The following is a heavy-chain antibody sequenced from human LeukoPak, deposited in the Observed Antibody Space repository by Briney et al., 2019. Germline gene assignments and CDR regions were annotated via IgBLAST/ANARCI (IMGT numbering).Heavy chain of an antibody. CDR2: IHYNGIT. V-gene: IGHV4-59*08. CDR1: GASISSYY. Sequence: SETLSLTCTVSGASISSYYCSWIRQPPGKGLEWIGYIHYNGITNYSPSLKSRVTMSLDTSKNQVSLKLNSVSAADTAVYYCARRKVIPGLNWFNPWGQGTLVTVSS. J-gene: IGHJ5*02. CDR3: ARRKVIPGLNWFNP. D-gene: IGHD2/OR15-2a*01.